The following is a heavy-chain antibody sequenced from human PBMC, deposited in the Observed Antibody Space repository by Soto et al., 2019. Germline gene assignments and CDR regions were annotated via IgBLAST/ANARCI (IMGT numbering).Heavy chain of an antibody. CDR1: GYSFTTYW. CDR3: ARPFDPSGWYDH. J-gene: IGHJ5*02. CDR2: IYPGDSDT. D-gene: IGHD6-19*01. Sequence: PGESLKISCKGSGYSFTTYWIAWVRQMPGKGLECMGIIYPGDSDTRYSPSFQGQVTISADKSINTAYLQWSSLKASDSAIYYCARPFDPSGWYDHWGQGTLVTVSS. V-gene: IGHV5-51*01.